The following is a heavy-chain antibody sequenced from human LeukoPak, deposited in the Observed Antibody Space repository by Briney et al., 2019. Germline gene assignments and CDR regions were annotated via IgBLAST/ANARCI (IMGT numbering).Heavy chain of an antibody. V-gene: IGHV4-39*07. D-gene: IGHD1-26*01. CDR1: GGSISSSSYY. CDR2: IYYSGST. CDR3: ARERWEVNGDAFDI. Sequence: SETLSLTCTVSGGSISSSSYYWGWIRQPPGKGLEWIGSIYYSGSTYYNPSLKSRVTISVDTSKNQFSLKLSSVTAADTAVYYCARERWEVNGDAFDIWGQGTMVTVSS. J-gene: IGHJ3*02.